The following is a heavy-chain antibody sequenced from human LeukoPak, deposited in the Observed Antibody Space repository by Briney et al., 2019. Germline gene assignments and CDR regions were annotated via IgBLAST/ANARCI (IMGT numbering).Heavy chain of an antibody. D-gene: IGHD2-2*01. CDR1: GGSISSYY. CDR3: ARIVVPAAIWEGNWFDP. V-gene: IGHV4-4*09. CDR2: IYTSGST. Sequence: SGTLSLTCTVSGGSISSYYWSWIRQPPGKGLEWIGYIYTSGSTNYNPSLKSRVTISVDTSKNQFSLKLSSVTAADTAVYYCARIVVPAAIWEGNWFDPWGQGTLVTVSS. J-gene: IGHJ5*02.